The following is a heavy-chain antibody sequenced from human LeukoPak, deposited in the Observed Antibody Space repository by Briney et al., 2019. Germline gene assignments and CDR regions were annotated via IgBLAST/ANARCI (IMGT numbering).Heavy chain of an antibody. Sequence: SVTLSLTCTVSGDCMRSDSYFWSWIWQPAGEGLQWIGRSYSSGYTYYNPTLESRVTISLDTPRNQFSLKESSMTAADTAVYYCATARADYGDYNSFYYMDVWGKGTTVTVSS. V-gene: IGHV4-61*02. D-gene: IGHD4-17*01. J-gene: IGHJ6*03. CDR2: SYSSGYT. CDR3: ATARADYGDYNSFYYMDV. CDR1: GDCMRSDSYF.